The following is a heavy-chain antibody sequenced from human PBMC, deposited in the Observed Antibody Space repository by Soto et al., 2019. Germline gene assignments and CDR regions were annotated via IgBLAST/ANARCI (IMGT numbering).Heavy chain of an antibody. D-gene: IGHD4-17*01. V-gene: IGHV1-69*13. J-gene: IGHJ6*02. CDR3: ARVVYGDYEGWYYYYGMDV. CDR1: GDTFSSYA. CDR2: IIPIFGTA. Sequence: SVKVSCKASGDTFSSYAISWVRQAPGQGLEWMGGIIPIFGTANYAQKFQGRVTITADESTSTAYMELSSLRSEDTAVYYCARVVYGDYEGWYYYYGMDVWGQGTTVTVSS.